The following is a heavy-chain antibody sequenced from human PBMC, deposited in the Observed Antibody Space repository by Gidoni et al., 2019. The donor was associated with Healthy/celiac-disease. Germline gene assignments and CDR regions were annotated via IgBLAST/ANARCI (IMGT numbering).Heavy chain of an antibody. J-gene: IGHJ6*02. CDR1: GGSFSVYY. CDR3: ARSVAANQPRGMDV. V-gene: IGHV4-34*01. Sequence: QVQLQQWGAGLLKPSETLSLTCAVSGGSFSVYYWSWSRQPPGKGLEGIGEINQSGSNNYNPSLKSRVTISVDTSKNQFSLKLSAVTAADTAVYYCARSVAANQPRGMDVWGQGTTVTVSS. CDR2: INQSGSN. D-gene: IGHD2-15*01.